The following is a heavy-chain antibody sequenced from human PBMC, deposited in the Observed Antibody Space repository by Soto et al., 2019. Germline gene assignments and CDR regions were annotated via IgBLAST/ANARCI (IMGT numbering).Heavy chain of an antibody. D-gene: IGHD1-20*01. CDR1: GFTFDTYA. Sequence: GASLKVSCAASGFTFDTYAMNWVRQAPGKGLEWVSAIGTDSNTYYADSVKGRVTISRDNSRNNLYLQMNSLRAEDTALYYCERNNSYSQPFDFWGQGTLVTVSS. V-gene: IGHV3-23*01. CDR3: ERNNSYSQPFDF. J-gene: IGHJ4*01. CDR2: IGTDSNT.